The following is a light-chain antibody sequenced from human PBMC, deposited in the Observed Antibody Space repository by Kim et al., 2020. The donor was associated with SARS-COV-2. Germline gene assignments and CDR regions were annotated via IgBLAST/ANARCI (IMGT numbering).Light chain of an antibody. CDR3: QQYNNWPPYT. J-gene: IGKJ2*01. CDR2: GAS. Sequence: VSPGERATLPCRASQSVSINLAWYQQKPGQPPRLLIYGASTRAPGIPARFSGSGSGTEFTLTIGSLQSEDFAIYYCQQYNNWPPYTFGQGTKLEI. CDR1: QSVSIN. V-gene: IGKV3-15*01.